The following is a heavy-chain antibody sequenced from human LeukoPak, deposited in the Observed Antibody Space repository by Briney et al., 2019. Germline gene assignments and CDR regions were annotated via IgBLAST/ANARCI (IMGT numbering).Heavy chain of an antibody. J-gene: IGHJ4*02. D-gene: IGHD2-2*01. CDR1: GGTFSSYA. CDR2: IIPIFGTA. V-gene: IGHV1-69*13. CDR3: ARMALGYCSSTSCYSRIDYFDY. Sequence: GASVKVSCKASGGTFSSYAISWVRQAPGQGLEWMGGIIPIFGTANYAQKFQGRVTITADESTSTAYMELSSLRSEDTAAYYCARMALGYCSSTSCYSRIDYFDYWGQGTLVTVSS.